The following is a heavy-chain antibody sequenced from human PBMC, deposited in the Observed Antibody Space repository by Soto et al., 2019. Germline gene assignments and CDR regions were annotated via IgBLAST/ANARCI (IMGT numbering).Heavy chain of an antibody. V-gene: IGHV4-4*02. J-gene: IGHJ6*02. D-gene: IGHD3-22*01. CDR2: IYHSGST. Sequence: SETLSLTCAVSGGSISSSNWWSCVRQPPGKGLEWIGEIYHSGSTNYNPSLKSRVTISVDKSKNQFSLKLSSVTAADTAVYYCARWSRDYYDSSGFYYYYGMDVWGQGTTVTSP. CDR1: GGSISSSNW. CDR3: ARWSRDYYDSSGFYYYYGMDV.